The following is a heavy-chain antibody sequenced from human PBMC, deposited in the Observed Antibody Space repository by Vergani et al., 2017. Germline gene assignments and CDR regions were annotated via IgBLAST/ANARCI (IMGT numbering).Heavy chain of an antibody. CDR3: ARADYGGNSVYGY. J-gene: IGHJ4*02. D-gene: IGHD4-23*01. V-gene: IGHV1-69*04. Sequence: QVQLVQSGAEVKKPGSSVKVSCKASGGTFSSYAISWVRQAPGQGLEWMGRIIPILGTANYAQKLQGRVTMTTDTSTSTAYMELRSLRSDDTAVYYCARADYGGNSVYGYWGQGTLVTVSS. CDR1: GGTFSSYA. CDR2: IIPILGTA.